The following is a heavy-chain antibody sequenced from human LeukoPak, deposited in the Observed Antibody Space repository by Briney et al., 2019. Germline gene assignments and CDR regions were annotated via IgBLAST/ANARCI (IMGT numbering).Heavy chain of an antibody. V-gene: IGHV5-51*01. CDR3: ARYCSGGSCTDSFDI. Sequence: GESLKISCKGSGYSFTSYWIGWVRQMPGKGLEWMGIIYPGDSDTRYSPSFQGQVTISADKSISTAYLQWSSLKASDTAMYYCARYCSGGSCTDSFDIWGQGTMVTVSS. CDR2: IYPGDSDT. CDR1: GYSFTSYW. D-gene: IGHD2-15*01. J-gene: IGHJ3*02.